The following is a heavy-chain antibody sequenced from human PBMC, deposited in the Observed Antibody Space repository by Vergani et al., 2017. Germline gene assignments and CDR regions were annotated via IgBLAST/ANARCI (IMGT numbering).Heavy chain of an antibody. CDR1: GGTFSSYA. D-gene: IGHD3-22*01. J-gene: IGHJ1*01. Sequence: QVQLVQSGAEVKKPGSSVKVSCKASGGTFSSYAISWVRQAPGQGLEWMGGIIPIFGTANYAQKFQGRVTITADKSTSTAYMELSSLRSEDTAVYYCARVYDSSGYYYGLAEYFQHWGQGTLVTVSS. V-gene: IGHV1-69*06. CDR2: IIPIFGTA. CDR3: ARVYDSSGYYYGLAEYFQH.